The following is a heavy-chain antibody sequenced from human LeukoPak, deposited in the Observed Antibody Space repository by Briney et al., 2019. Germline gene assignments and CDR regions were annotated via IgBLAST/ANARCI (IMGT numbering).Heavy chain of an antibody. D-gene: IGHD3-10*01. Sequence: GGTLRLSCAASGFTFSRYGMSWVRQAPGKGLEWVASISYDGSNKYYADSVKGRFTISRDNSKNTLYLQMNSLRAEDTAVYYCSSGWLFGYWGQGTLVTVSS. V-gene: IGHV3-30*03. CDR1: GFTFSRYG. J-gene: IGHJ4*02. CDR3: SSGWLFGY. CDR2: ISYDGSNK.